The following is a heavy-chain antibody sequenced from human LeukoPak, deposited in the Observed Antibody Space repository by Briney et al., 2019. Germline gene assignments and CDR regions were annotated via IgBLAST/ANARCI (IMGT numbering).Heavy chain of an antibody. CDR2: FDPEDGET. J-gene: IGHJ4*02. CDR3: ATARGSGSYSYFDY. D-gene: IGHD3-10*01. V-gene: IGHV1-24*01. CDR1: GYTLTELS. Sequence: GASVKVSCKVSGYTLTELSMHWVRQAPGKGLEWMGGFDPEDGETIYAQKFQGRVTMTEDSSTDTAYMELSSLRSEDTAVYYCATARGSGSYSYFDYWGQGTLVTVSS.